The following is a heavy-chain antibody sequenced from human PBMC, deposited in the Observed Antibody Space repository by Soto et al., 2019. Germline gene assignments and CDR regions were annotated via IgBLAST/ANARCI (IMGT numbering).Heavy chain of an antibody. CDR3: ARDEGNSYVGTLDY. CDR2: ISSNGGST. J-gene: IGHJ4*02. Sequence: EVQLVESGEGLVQPGGSLRLSCAASGFTFSSYAMHWVRQAPGKGLEYVSAISSNGGSTYYADSVKGRFTISRDNSKNTLYLQMGSLRAEDMAVYYCARDEGNSYVGTLDYWGQGTLVTVSS. CDR1: GFTFSSYA. V-gene: IGHV3-64*02. D-gene: IGHD5-18*01.